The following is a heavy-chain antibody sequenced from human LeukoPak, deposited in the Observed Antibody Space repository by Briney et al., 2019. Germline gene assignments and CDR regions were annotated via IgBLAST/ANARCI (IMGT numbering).Heavy chain of an antibody. J-gene: IGHJ2*01. CDR1: GGSVSSGSYY. CDR3: ARHADPWYFDL. V-gene: IGHV4-61*01. CDR2: IHYSGSA. Sequence: PLETLSLTCTVSGGSVSSGSYYWSWIRQPPGRGLEWIAYIHYSGSAAYNPSLKSRVTISRDMSTNQFSLKMTSVTAADTAVYYCARHADPWYFDLWGRGTLVTVSS.